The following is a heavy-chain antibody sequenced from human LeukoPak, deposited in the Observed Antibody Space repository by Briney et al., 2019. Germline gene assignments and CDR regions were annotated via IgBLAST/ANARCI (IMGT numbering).Heavy chain of an antibody. D-gene: IGHD2-2*01. CDR2: IYHSGST. CDR1: GGSISSGYY. CDR3: ARIRNDPAAPIGNWFDP. Sequence: SETLSLTCTVSGGSISSGYYWGWIRQPPGKGLEWIGSIYHSGSTYYNPSLKSRVTISVDTSKNQFSLKLSSVTAADTAVYYCARIRNDPAAPIGNWFDPWGQGTLVTVSS. V-gene: IGHV4-38-2*02. J-gene: IGHJ5*02.